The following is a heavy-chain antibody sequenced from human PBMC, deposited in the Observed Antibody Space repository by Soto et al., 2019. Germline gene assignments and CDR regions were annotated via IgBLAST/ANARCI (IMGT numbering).Heavy chain of an antibody. CDR1: GFTFSTYS. V-gene: IGHV3-21*01. D-gene: IGHD4-4*01. Sequence: LRLSCGASGFTFSTYSMNWVRQAPGKGLEWVSSISSRNYHIDCSDSVKGRFTISRDNAKNSLYLQMNSLRAEDTGVYYCASTVITPLGFDIWGRGTLVTVSS. CDR2: ISSRNYHI. CDR3: ASTVITPLGFDI. J-gene: IGHJ2*01.